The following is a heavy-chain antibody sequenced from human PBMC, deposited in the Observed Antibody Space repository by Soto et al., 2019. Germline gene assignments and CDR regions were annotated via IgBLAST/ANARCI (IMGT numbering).Heavy chain of an antibody. D-gene: IGHD5-18*01. Sequence: EVQLVESGGGLVQPGGSLRLSCSGSGFTFSSVTMNWVRQAPGKGLEWVSFISSSSTSTYYADSVKGRFTISRDDAKNSLYLQMNSLRAEDTAIYYCARDRDTAMVPYFDYWGQGTLVTVSS. J-gene: IGHJ4*02. CDR2: ISSSSTST. CDR3: ARDRDTAMVPYFDY. V-gene: IGHV3-48*01. CDR1: GFTFSSVT.